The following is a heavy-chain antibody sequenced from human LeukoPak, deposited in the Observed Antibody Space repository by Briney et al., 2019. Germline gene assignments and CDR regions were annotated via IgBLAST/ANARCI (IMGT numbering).Heavy chain of an antibody. Sequence: SETLSLTCAVSDYSISSGYYWGWIRQPPGKGLEWIGSIYHSGSTYYNPSLKSRVTISVDTSKNQFSLKLSSVTAADTAVYYCARDTGELFDYWGQGTLVTVSS. CDR1: DYSISSGYY. J-gene: IGHJ4*02. V-gene: IGHV4-38-2*02. CDR2: IYHSGST. CDR3: ARDTGELFDY. D-gene: IGHD3-10*01.